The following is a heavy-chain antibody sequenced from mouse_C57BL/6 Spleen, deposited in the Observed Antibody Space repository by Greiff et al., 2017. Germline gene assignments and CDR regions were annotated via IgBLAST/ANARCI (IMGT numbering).Heavy chain of an antibody. J-gene: IGHJ2*01. CDR2: INPYNGGT. D-gene: IGHD1-1*01. CDR1: GYTFTDYY. Sequence: EVKLVESGPVLVKPGASVKMSCKASGYTFTDYYMNWVKQSHGKSLEWIGVINPYNGGTSYNQKFKGKATLTVDKSSSTAYMELNSLTSEDSAVYYCARDYYGSFDYWGQGTTLTVSS. V-gene: IGHV1-19*01. CDR3: ARDYYGSFDY.